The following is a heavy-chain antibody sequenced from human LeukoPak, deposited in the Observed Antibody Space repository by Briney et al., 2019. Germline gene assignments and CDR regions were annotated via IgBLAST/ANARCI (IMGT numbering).Heavy chain of an antibody. CDR3: ASPYYYDGSSYYHFFDH. CDR2: ISYDGTTK. J-gene: IGHJ4*02. V-gene: IGHV3-30*04. D-gene: IGHD3-22*01. Sequence: GGSLRLSCEASGFTFRNYPVHWVRQAPGKGLEWVTVISYDGTTKYYANSVKGRFTISRDNSRNTLYLQMNNLRTEDTAVYYCASPYYYDGSSYYHFFDHWGQGTLVTVSS. CDR1: GFTFRNYP.